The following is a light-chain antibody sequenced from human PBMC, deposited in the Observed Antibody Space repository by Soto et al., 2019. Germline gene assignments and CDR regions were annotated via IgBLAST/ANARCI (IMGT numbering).Light chain of an antibody. Sequence: DTVATLSPLSLRVTPGQLAFISCRSSKNSLHSKVYIYWEWYLQKPGQSPQLLIYLGSNTASGVPDRFSGSGSGRDFTLKISRVGAEDVGVYYCRQSLQTWPFAQGTKVDIK. CDR2: LGS. CDR1: KNSLHSKVYIY. J-gene: IGKJ1*01. CDR3: RQSLQTWP. V-gene: IGKV2-28*01.